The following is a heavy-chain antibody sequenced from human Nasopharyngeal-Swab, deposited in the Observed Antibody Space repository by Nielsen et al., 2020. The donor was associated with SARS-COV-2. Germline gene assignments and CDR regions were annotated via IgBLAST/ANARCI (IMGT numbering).Heavy chain of an antibody. D-gene: IGHD6-13*01. CDR2: IWYDGSNK. CDR1: GFTFSSYG. Sequence: GGSLRLSCAASGFTFSSYGMHWVRQAPGKGLEWVAVIWYDGSNKYYADSVKGRFTISRDNSKNTLYLQMNSLGAEDTAVYYCARVGAAAGTPFDYWGQGTLVTVSS. J-gene: IGHJ4*02. CDR3: ARVGAAAGTPFDY. V-gene: IGHV3-33*01.